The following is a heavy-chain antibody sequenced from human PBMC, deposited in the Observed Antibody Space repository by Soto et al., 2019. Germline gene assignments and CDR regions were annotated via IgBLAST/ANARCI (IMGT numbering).Heavy chain of an antibody. CDR2: ISSNGGST. CDR1: GFTFSSYA. CDR3: VNSAIGTIPTPFAFDI. Sequence: GWSLRLSCSASGFTFSSYAMHWVRHAPGKGLEYVSAISSNGGSTYYADPVKGRFTISRDNSKNTLYLQMSSLRAEDTAVYYCVNSAIGTIPTPFAFDIWLQGIMVTGS. D-gene: IGHD1-7*01. J-gene: IGHJ3*02. V-gene: IGHV3-64D*06.